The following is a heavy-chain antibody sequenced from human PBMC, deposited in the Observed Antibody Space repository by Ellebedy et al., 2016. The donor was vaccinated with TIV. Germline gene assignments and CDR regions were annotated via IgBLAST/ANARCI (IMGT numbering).Heavy chain of an antibody. J-gene: IGHJ6*02. CDR1: GGAISSSNW. CDR2: IYHSGST. D-gene: IGHD2-21*02. Sequence: SETLSLTXAVSGGAISSSNWWRWVRQPPGKGLAWIGEIYHSGSTNYNPSLKSRVTISVDKSKNQFSLKLSSVTAADTAVYYCARDDVVVVTAIRDYYYYYGMDVWGQGTTVTVSS. CDR3: ARDDVVVVTAIRDYYYYYGMDV. V-gene: IGHV4-4*02.